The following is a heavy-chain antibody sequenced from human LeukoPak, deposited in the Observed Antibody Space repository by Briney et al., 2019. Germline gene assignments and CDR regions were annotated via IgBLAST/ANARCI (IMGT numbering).Heavy chain of an antibody. J-gene: IGHJ3*02. D-gene: IGHD3-9*01. CDR3: AKGPNYDILTGWRKTHNAFDI. CDR2: INWNGGST. Sequence: GGSLRLSCAASGFTFDDYGMSWVRQAPGKGLEWVSGINWNGGSTGYADSVKGRFTISRDNSKNTLYLQMNSLRAEDTAVYYCAKGPNYDILTGWRKTHNAFDIWGQGTMVTVSS. CDR1: GFTFDDYG. V-gene: IGHV3-20*04.